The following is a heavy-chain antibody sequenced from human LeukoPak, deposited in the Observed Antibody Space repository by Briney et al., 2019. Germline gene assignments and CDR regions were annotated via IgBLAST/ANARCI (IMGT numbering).Heavy chain of an antibody. J-gene: IGHJ6*02. V-gene: IGHV1-69*13. Sequence: SVKVSCKASGYTFTSYYMHWVRQAPGQGLEWMGGIIPIFGTANYAQKFQGRVTITADESTSTAYMELSSLRSEDTAVYYCARHSAYCGGDCYSRAFYYYYYGMDVWGQGTTVTVSS. D-gene: IGHD2-21*02. CDR1: GYTFTSYY. CDR2: IIPIFGTA. CDR3: ARHSAYCGGDCYSRAFYYYYYGMDV.